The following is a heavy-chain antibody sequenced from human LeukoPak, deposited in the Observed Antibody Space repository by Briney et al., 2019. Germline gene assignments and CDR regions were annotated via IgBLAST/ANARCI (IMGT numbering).Heavy chain of an antibody. V-gene: IGHV3-21*01. CDR1: GCIFSSDN. J-gene: IGHJ4*02. CDR2: ISSGSSYI. D-gene: IGHD2-2*01. Sequence: GGSLRLSCAASGCIFSSDNMNWVRQAPGKGLEWVSSISSGSSYIYYADSVKGRFTISRDNAKNSLYLQMNSLRAEDTAVYYCARVPAALIDYWGQGTLVTVSS. CDR3: ARVPAALIDY.